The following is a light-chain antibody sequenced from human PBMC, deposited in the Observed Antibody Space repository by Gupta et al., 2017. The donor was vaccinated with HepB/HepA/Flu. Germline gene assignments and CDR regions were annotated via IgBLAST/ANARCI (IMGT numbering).Light chain of an antibody. CDR1: SSDVGGYNY. CDR2: DVN. J-gene: IGLJ1*01. Sequence: QSALTQPASVSGSLGQSITISSTGTSSDVGGYNYVSWYQQHPGKVPKVIIYDVNNRPSGVSNRFSGSKSGNTASLTISGLQAEDETDYYCASYSSSNTPYVFGSGTRVIV. V-gene: IGLV2-14*03. CDR3: ASYSSSNTPYV.